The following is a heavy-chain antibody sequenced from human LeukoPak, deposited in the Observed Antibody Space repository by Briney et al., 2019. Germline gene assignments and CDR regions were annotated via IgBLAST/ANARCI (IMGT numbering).Heavy chain of an antibody. CDR3: ARDSPLTTVTTFPYWYFDL. CDR2: TYYRSKWYN. Sequence: SQTLSLTCAISGDSVSSNSAAWNWIRQSPSRGLEWLGRTYYRSKWYNDYAVSVKGRITINPDTSKNQFSLQLNSVTPEDTAVYYCARDSPLTTVTTFPYWYFDLWGRGTLVTVSS. CDR1: GDSVSSNSAA. V-gene: IGHV6-1*01. D-gene: IGHD4-17*01. J-gene: IGHJ2*01.